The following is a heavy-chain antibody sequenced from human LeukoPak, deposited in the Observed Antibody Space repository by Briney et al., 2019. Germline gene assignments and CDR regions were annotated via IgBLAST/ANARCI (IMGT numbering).Heavy chain of an antibody. CDR2: IRYDGSNK. D-gene: IGHD6-13*01. J-gene: IGHJ4*02. Sequence: GRSLRLSCAASGFTFNNDAMHWVRQAPGKGLEWVAFIRYDGSNKYYADSVKGRFTISRDNSKNTLYLQMNSLRAEDTAVYYCAKALPPQDIAAAGTVSPSFDYWGQGTLVTVSS. CDR1: GFTFNNDA. V-gene: IGHV3-30*02. CDR3: AKALPPQDIAAAGTVSPSFDY.